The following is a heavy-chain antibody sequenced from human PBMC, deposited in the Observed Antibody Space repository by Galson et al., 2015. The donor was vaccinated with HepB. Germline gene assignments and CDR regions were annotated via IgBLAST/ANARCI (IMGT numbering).Heavy chain of an antibody. J-gene: IGHJ4*02. V-gene: IGHV3-23*01. CDR1: GFTFSNYA. D-gene: IGHD1-1*01. Sequence: SLRLSCAASGFTFSNYAMSWVRQAPGKGLEWVSGIDSSGGITYYADSVKGRFTISRDNSKYTLSLQMSSLRAEDTGVYYCAKGGINWSGFDSWGQGTLVTVSS. CDR3: AKGGINWSGFDS. CDR2: IDSSGGIT.